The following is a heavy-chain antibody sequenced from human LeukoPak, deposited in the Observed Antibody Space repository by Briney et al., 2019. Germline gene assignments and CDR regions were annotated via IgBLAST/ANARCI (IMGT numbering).Heavy chain of an antibody. V-gene: IGHV4-30-2*01. CDR3: ARGGFLYAFDI. CDR2: IYHSGST. Sequence: SETLSLTCAVSGVSISSGGYSWSWIRQPPGKGLEWIGYIYHSGSTYYNPSLKSRVTISVDRSKNQFSLKLSSVTAADTAVYYCARGGFLYAFDIWGQGTMVTVSS. CDR1: GVSISSGGYS. D-gene: IGHD2/OR15-2a*01. J-gene: IGHJ3*02.